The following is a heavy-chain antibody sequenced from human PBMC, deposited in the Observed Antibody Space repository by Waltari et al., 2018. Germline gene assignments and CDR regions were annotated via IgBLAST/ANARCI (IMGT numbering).Heavy chain of an antibody. D-gene: IGHD4-17*01. V-gene: IGHV1-18*01. J-gene: IGHJ2*01. CDR3: ARVNYGDLYWYFDL. Sequence: QVQLVQSGAEVKKPGASVKVSCTASGYTFTSHGLRWVRPAPGQGLEWMGWISAYNGNTNYAQKLQGRVTMTTDTSTSTAYMELRSLRSDDTAVYYCARVNYGDLYWYFDLWGRGTLVTVSS. CDR1: GYTFTSHG. CDR2: ISAYNGNT.